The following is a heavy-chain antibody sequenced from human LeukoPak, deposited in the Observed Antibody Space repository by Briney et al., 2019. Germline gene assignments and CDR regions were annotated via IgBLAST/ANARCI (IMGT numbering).Heavy chain of an antibody. Sequence: PGGSLRLSCEASGFTFSTFAMIWVRQPPGKGLEWVSSIFPSGGEIHYADSVRGRFTISRDNSKNTLYLQMNSLRAEDTAVYYCAKGVVEWYSSSWYNWFDPWGQGTLVTVSS. J-gene: IGHJ5*02. V-gene: IGHV3-23*01. CDR2: IFPSGGEI. CDR1: GFTFSTFA. CDR3: AKGVVEWYSSSWYNWFDP. D-gene: IGHD6-13*01.